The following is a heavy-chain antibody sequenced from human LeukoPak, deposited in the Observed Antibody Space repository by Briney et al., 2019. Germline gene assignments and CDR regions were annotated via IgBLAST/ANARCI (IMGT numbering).Heavy chain of an antibody. CDR1: GFTFSSYG. V-gene: IGHV3-30*03. Sequence: GGSLRLSCAASGFTFSSYGMHWVRQAPGKGLEWVAVISYDGSNKYYADSVKGRFTISRDNSKNTLYLQMNSLRAEDTAVYYCARVRYYYGSGDFDYWGQGTLVTVSS. D-gene: IGHD3-10*01. J-gene: IGHJ4*02. CDR3: ARVRYYYGSGDFDY. CDR2: ISYDGSNK.